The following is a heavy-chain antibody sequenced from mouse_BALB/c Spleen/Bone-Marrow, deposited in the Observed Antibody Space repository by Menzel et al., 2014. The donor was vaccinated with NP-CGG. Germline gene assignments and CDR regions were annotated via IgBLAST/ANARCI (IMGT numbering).Heavy chain of an antibody. CDR2: IDPANGNT. V-gene: IGHV14-3*02. Sequence: VQLKESGAELVKPGASVKLSCTASDFNIKDTYMHWVKQRPEQGLERIGRIDPANGNTKYDPKFQGKATITADTSSNTAYLQLSSLTSEDTAVYYCARWEYYAMDYWGQGTSVTVSS. J-gene: IGHJ4*01. CDR1: DFNIKDTY. CDR3: ARWEYYAMDY. D-gene: IGHD4-1*01.